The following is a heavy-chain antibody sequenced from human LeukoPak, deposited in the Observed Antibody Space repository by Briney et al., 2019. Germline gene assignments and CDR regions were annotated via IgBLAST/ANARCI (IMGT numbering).Heavy chain of an antibody. CDR3: ARQTVPIAAAGNYYYGMDV. D-gene: IGHD6-13*01. CDR1: GGSISSYY. V-gene: IGHV4-59*01. CDR2: IYYSGST. Sequence: SETLSLTCTVSGGSISSYYWSWIRQPPGKGLEWIGYIYYSGSTNYNPSLKSRVTISVDTSKNQFSLKLSSVTAADTAVYYCARQTVPIAAAGNYYYGMDVWGQGTTVTVSS. J-gene: IGHJ6*02.